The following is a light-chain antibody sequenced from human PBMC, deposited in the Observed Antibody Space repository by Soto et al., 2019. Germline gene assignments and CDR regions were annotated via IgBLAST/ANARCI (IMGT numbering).Light chain of an antibody. CDR3: ETWDGNTHVV. CDR2: LESGGSY. V-gene: IGLV4-60*03. J-gene: IGLJ2*01. Sequence: QPVLTQSSSASASLGSSVKLTCTLSSGHSSYIIAWHQQQPGKAPRYLMKLESGGSYNRGSGVPDRFSGSTSGADRYLTISNLQSEDEADYYCETWDGNTHVVFGGGTKVTVL. CDR1: SGHSSYI.